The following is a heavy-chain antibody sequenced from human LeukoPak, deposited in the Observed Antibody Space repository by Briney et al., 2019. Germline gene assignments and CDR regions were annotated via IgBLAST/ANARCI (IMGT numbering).Heavy chain of an antibody. CDR2: IWDDGSNK. CDR1: GFIFSRYG. J-gene: IGHJ4*02. CDR3: ARRADYGDYFDS. D-gene: IGHD4-17*01. Sequence: GGSLRLSCEASGFIFSRYGMHWVRQAPGKGLERVAVIWDDGSNKFYGDSVKGRFTVSRDNSKNMLCLQLNSLSAEDTAVYYCARRADYGDYFDSWGQGTLVSVSS. V-gene: IGHV3-33*01.